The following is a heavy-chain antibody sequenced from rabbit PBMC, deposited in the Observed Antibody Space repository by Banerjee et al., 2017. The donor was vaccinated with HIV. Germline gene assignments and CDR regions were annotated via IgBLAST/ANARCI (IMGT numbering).Heavy chain of an antibody. V-gene: IGHV1S45*01. CDR2: IHTSSGSI. D-gene: IGHD7-1*01. J-gene: IGHJ4*01. CDR1: GFSFSSSYW. CDR3: ARDLTGVTGWNFNL. Sequence: QQQLEESGGGLVKPGGTLTLTCTASGFSFSSSYWISWVRQAPGKGLEWIAWIHTSSGSIWYASWAKGRFAISKTSSTTVTLQMTRQTAADTATYFCARDLTGVTGWNFNLWGPGTLVTVS.